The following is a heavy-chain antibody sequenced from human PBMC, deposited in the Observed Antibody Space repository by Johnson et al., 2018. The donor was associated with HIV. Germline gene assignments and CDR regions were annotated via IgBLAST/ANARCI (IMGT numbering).Heavy chain of an antibody. CDR1: EFTFSSYD. V-gene: IGHV3-20*04. CDR3: ARDRLREGYAFDI. Sequence: VQLVESGGGVVQPGGSLKLSCAASEFTFSSYDMHWVRQAPGKGLEWVSGINWNGGSTDYADSVEGRFTISRVNAKNSLYLQMNSLRGEDTAVYYCARDRLREGYAFDIWGQGTMVNVSS. J-gene: IGHJ3*02. D-gene: IGHD1-26*01. CDR2: INWNGGST.